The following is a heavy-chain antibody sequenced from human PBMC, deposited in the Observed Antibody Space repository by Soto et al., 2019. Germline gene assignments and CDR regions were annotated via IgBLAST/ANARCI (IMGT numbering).Heavy chain of an antibody. D-gene: IGHD6-13*01. CDR1: GDSVSSNSAA. Sequence: PSQTLSLTCAISGDSVSSNSAAWNWIRQSPSRGLEWLGRTYYRSKWYNDYAVSVKSRITINPDTSKNQFSLQLNSVTPEDTAVYYCARDHSSGWYGAHDAFDIWGQGTMVTVSS. CDR2: TYYRSKWYN. J-gene: IGHJ3*02. V-gene: IGHV6-1*01. CDR3: ARDHSSGWYGAHDAFDI.